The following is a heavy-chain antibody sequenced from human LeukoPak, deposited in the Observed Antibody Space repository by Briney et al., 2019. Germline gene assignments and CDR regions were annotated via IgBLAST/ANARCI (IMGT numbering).Heavy chain of an antibody. CDR1: GYTFTGYY. D-gene: IGHD3-3*01. CDR3: ARDPYYDFWSGSNWFDP. V-gene: IGHV1-2*02. J-gene: IGHJ5*02. Sequence: ASVKVSCKASGYTFTGYYMHWVRQAPGQGLEWMGWINPNSGGTNYAQKFQGRVTMTRDTSISTAYMELSRLRSDDTAVYYCARDPYYDFWSGSNWFDPWGQGTLVTVSS. CDR2: INPNSGGT.